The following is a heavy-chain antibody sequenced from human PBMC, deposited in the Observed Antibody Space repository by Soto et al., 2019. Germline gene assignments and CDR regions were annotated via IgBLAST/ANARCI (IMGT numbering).Heavy chain of an antibody. CDR1: ADSVSSTSAA. Sequence: SQTLSPTCVISADSVSSTSAAWNWLRQSPSRGLEWLGRTYYRSKWHRDYAMSVESRIIINPDTSKNQFSLQLNSMTPDDSAVYYCARYFNGLHPWGQGTLVT. V-gene: IGHV6-1*01. CDR2: TYYRSKWHR. D-gene: IGHD2-8*01. CDR3: ARYFNGLHP. J-gene: IGHJ5*02.